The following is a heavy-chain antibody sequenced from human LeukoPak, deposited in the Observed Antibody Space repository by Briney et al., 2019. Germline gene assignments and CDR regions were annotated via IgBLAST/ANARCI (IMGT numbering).Heavy chain of an antibody. J-gene: IGHJ5*02. CDR2: ISSSSSTL. CDR3: ARDEAYSGTYATT. CDR1: GFTFSSYS. Sequence: GGSLRLSCAASGFTFSSYSMNWVRQAPGKGLEWLSYISSSSSTLFYADSVKGRFTISRDNAKNLLYLQMNSLKAEDTAIYYCARDEAYSGTYATTWGQGTLVTVSS. D-gene: IGHD1-26*01. V-gene: IGHV3-48*01.